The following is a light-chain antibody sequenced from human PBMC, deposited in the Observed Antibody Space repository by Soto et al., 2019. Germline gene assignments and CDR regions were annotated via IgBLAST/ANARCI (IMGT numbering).Light chain of an antibody. Sequence: QSALTQPASVSGSPGQSITISCTGTSSDVGSYNLVSWYQQHPGKAPKFMIYEGTKRPSGVSNSFSGSKSGNTASLTISGLQAEDEADYYCCSYAGSRHYVFGTGTKLTVL. CDR1: SSDVGSYNL. CDR3: CSYAGSRHYV. V-gene: IGLV2-23*01. J-gene: IGLJ1*01. CDR2: EGT.